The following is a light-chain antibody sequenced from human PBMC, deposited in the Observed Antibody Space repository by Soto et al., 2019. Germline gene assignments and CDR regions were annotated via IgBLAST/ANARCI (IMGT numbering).Light chain of an antibody. Sequence: QPVLTQSPSATASLGASVKLTCTLSSGHSTYTIAWHQQQPEKGPRYLMRLNSDGSHSKGDGIPDRFSGSSSGAERYLTISSLQSDDEADYYCQTWGTGFRVFGGGTKVTVL. CDR3: QTWGTGFRV. J-gene: IGLJ3*02. V-gene: IGLV4-69*02. CDR1: SGHSTYT. CDR2: LNSDGSH.